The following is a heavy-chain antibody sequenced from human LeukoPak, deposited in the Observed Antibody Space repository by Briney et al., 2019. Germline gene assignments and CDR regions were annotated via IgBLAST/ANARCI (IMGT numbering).Heavy chain of an antibody. V-gene: IGHV4-34*01. CDR2: INHSGST. Sequence: LETLSLTCAVYGGSFSGYYWSWIRQPPGKGLEWIGEINHSGSTNYNPSLKSRVTISVDTSKNQFSLKLSSVTAADTAVYYCARFSSGSYDYWGQGTLVTVSS. CDR3: ARFSSGSYDY. CDR1: GGSFSGYY. D-gene: IGHD1-26*01. J-gene: IGHJ4*02.